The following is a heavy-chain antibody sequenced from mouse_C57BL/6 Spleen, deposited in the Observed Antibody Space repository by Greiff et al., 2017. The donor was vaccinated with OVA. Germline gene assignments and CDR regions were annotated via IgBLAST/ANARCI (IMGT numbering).Heavy chain of an antibody. CDR1: GYTFTDYY. Sequence: VQLQQSGAELVRPGASVKLSCKASGYTFTDYYINWVKQRPGQGLEWIARIYPGSGNTYYNEKFKGKATLTAEKSSSTAYMQLSILTSEDSAVYFCARPHLLGGYYFDYWGQGTTLTVSS. CDR3: ARPHLLGGYYFDY. D-gene: IGHD2-1*01. V-gene: IGHV1-76*01. CDR2: IYPGSGNT. J-gene: IGHJ2*01.